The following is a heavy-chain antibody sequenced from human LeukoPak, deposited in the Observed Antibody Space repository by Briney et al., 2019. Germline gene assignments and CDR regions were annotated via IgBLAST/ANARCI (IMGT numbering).Heavy chain of an antibody. CDR3: AKGPHYYDSSGYLLNDY. CDR1: GFTFSSYA. J-gene: IGHJ4*01. CDR2: ISGSGGST. D-gene: IGHD3-22*01. V-gene: IGHV3-23*01. Sequence: GPLRLSCAASGFTFSSYAMSWVRQAPGKGLEWVSAISGSGGSTYYADSVKGRFTISRDNSKNTLYLQMNSLRAEDTAVYYCAKGPHYYDSSGYLLNDYWGQGTLVTVSS.